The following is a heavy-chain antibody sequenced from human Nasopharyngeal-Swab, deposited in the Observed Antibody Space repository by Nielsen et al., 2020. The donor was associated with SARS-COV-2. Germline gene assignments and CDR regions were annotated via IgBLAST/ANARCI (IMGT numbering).Heavy chain of an antibody. D-gene: IGHD6-13*01. CDR2: INHSGST. V-gene: IGHV4-34*01. Sequence: SETLSLTCAVYGGSFSGYYWSWIRQPPGKGLEWIGEINHSGSTNYNPSLKSRVTISVDTSKNQFSLKLSSVTAADTAVYYCARCIAAAGPAPDYWGQGTLVTDSS. CDR1: GGSFSGYY. J-gene: IGHJ4*02. CDR3: ARCIAAAGPAPDY.